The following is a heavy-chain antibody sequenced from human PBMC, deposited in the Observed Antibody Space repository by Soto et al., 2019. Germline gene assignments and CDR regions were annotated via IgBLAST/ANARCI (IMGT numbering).Heavy chain of an antibody. CDR2: IYYSGST. J-gene: IGHJ4*02. D-gene: IGHD2-15*01. CDR1: GGSISSYY. Sequence: SETLSLTCTVSGGSISSYYWSWIRQPPGKGLEWIGYIYYSGSTNYNPSLKSRVTISVDTSKNQFSLKLSSVTAADTAMYYCERLRGLLPDYWGQGTLVPVSS. V-gene: IGHV4-59*12. CDR3: ERLRGLLPDY.